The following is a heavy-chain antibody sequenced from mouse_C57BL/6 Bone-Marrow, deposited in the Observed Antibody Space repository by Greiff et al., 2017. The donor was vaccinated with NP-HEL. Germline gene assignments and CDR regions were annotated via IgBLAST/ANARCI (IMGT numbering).Heavy chain of an antibody. CDR1: GYTFTSYG. J-gene: IGHJ4*01. V-gene: IGHV1-81*01. D-gene: IGHD2-4*01. CDR2: IYPRSGNT. Sequence: VQVVESGAELARPGASVKLSCKASGYTFTSYGISWVKQRTGQGLEWIGEIYPRSGNTYYNEKFKGKATLTADKSSSTAYMELRSLTSEDSAVYFCARGDYGGAMDYWGQGTSVTVSS. CDR3: ARGDYGGAMDY.